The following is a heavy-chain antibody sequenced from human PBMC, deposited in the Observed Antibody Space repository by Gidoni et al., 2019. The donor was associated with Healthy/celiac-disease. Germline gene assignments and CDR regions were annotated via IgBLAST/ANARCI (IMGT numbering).Heavy chain of an antibody. CDR3: ARGPHDPGYSSSWYPFYFDL. J-gene: IGHJ2*01. CDR1: GSPFRSSS. Sequence: EVQLVASGGGLVQPGGSLRLSCAASGSPFRSSSTNWVRQAPGKGLGGVSYISSSSSTIYYADSVKGRFTISRDNAKNSLYLQMNSLRDEDTAVYYCARGPHDPGYSSSWYPFYFDLWGRGTLVTVSS. D-gene: IGHD6-13*01. V-gene: IGHV3-48*02. CDR2: ISSSSSTI.